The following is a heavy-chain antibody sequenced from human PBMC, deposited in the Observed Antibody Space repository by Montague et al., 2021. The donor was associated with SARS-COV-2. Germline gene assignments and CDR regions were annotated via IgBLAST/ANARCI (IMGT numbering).Heavy chain of an antibody. J-gene: IGHJ4*02. Sequence: SETLSLTCEVSGDSISSYYWSWIRQSPGKGLEWIGYVYYTGSTEYNPSLKTRVTLSLDTPRNHFSLKLRSVTAADTAVYYCARAQNTCFIANCVNYFEVWGLGALVTVSS. CDR1: GDSISSYY. D-gene: IGHD1-1*01. CDR3: ARAQNTCFIANCVNYFEV. V-gene: IGHV4-59*01. CDR2: VYYTGST.